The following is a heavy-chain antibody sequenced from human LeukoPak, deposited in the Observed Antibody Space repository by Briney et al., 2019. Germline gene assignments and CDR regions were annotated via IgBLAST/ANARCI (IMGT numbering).Heavy chain of an antibody. Sequence: GGSLRLSCAASGFTLSSSEMNWVRQAPGKGLEWVSYISRSGSTIFYADSVKGRFTISRDNAKNTLYLQMNSLRAEDTAVYYCSRKTIFRYYYYMDVWDKGTTVTVSS. CDR1: GFTLSSSE. D-gene: IGHD3-3*01. V-gene: IGHV3-48*03. J-gene: IGHJ6*03. CDR3: SRKTIFRYYYYMDV. CDR2: ISRSGSTI.